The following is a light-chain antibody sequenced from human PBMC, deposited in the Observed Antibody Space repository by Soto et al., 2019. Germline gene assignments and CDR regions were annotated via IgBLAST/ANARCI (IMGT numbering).Light chain of an antibody. CDR3: QHYGGSPLT. J-gene: IGKJ4*01. CDR1: QSVSRN. Sequence: EIVMTQSPATLSVSPGERATLSCRASQSVSRNLAWYQQKPGQAPRLLIYGASSRATGIPDRFSGSGSGTDFTLTISRLEPEDFAVYYCQHYGGSPLTFGGGTKVDIK. CDR2: GAS. V-gene: IGKV3-20*01.